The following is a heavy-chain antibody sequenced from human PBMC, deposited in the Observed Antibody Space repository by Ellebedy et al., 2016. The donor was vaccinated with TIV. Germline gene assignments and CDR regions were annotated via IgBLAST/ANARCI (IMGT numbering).Heavy chain of an antibody. Sequence: MPSETLSLTCTVSGASISSSYWSWIRQTPGKDLEWIGYISNTGRTNYNPSLQSRVTISVDTSRNQFSLPLRSLTAADTAVYYCARDRRGSYDFWGQGTLLAVSS. D-gene: IGHD3-10*01. CDR2: ISNTGRT. V-gene: IGHV4-59*01. CDR1: GASISSSY. CDR3: ARDRRGSYDF. J-gene: IGHJ4*02.